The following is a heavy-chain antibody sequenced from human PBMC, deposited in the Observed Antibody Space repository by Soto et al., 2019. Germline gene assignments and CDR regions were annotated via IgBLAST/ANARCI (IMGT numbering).Heavy chain of an antibody. Sequence: PSETLSLTCTVSGGSISSYHWSWIRQPPGKGLEWIGYIYFTGSTNYNPSLKSRVTISVDTSKNQFSLKLTSVTAADTAVYYCAIFVLFSDGSCALDYRGKAPLLTVFS. V-gene: IGHV4-59*12. CDR2: IYFTGST. D-gene: IGHD2-15*01. CDR3: AIFVLFSDGSCALDY. CDR1: GGSISSYH. J-gene: IGHJ4*02.